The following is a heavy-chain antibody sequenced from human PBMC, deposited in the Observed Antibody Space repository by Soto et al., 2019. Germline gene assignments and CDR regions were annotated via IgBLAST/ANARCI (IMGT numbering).Heavy chain of an antibody. J-gene: IGHJ6*02. D-gene: IGHD3-9*01. Sequence: HSESMYITRAVCGESFNGYYWSWIRQPPGKGLEWIGEINRSRSTNHNPSLKSRVTISVDTSKNQFSLKLNSVTAADTAVYYCARGWVGTGSHYFRFWGQGTTVTVSS. CDR3: ARGWVGTGSHYFRF. V-gene: IGHV4-34*01. CDR2: INRSRST. CDR1: GESFNGYY.